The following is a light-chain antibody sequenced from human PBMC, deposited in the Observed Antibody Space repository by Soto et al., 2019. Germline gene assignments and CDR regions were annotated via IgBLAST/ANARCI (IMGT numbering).Light chain of an antibody. CDR1: QGIDNF. Sequence: DIQLTQSPSSLSASVGDRVTITCRASQGIDNFLAWYQQRPGKPPKLLMYAASSLVSGVPSRFSGLGSGTDFTLTINSLQPEDVANYYCQKYDRAPWTFGQGTKVDIK. CDR3: QKYDRAPWT. V-gene: IGKV1-27*01. J-gene: IGKJ1*01. CDR2: AAS.